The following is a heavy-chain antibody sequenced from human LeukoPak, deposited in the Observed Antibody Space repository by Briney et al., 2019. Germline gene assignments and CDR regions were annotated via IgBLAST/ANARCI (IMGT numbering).Heavy chain of an antibody. D-gene: IGHD3-22*01. J-gene: IGHJ4*02. V-gene: IGHV3-21*01. Sequence: GGSLRPSCAASGFTFSSYSMNWVRQAPEKGLEWVSSISSSSSYIYYADSVKGRFTISRDNAKNSLYLQMNSLRAEDTAVYYCARVLLSGYYPYYFDYCGQGTLVTVSS. CDR1: GFTFSSYS. CDR3: ARVLLSGYYPYYFDY. CDR2: ISSSSSYI.